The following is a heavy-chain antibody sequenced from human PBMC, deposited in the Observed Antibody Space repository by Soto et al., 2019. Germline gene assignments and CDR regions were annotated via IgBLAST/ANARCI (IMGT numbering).Heavy chain of an antibody. Sequence: QVQLLESGPGLVKPSETLSLTCTVSGGSISSYYWSWIRQPPGKGLEWIGYIYYSGSTNYNPSLKSRVTISVDTSKNQFSLKLSSVTAADTAVYYCARHKPGIAVAGTRTYWYFDLWGRGTLVTVSS. CDR1: GGSISSYY. CDR2: IYYSGST. J-gene: IGHJ2*01. D-gene: IGHD6-19*01. CDR3: ARHKPGIAVAGTRTYWYFDL. V-gene: IGHV4-59*08.